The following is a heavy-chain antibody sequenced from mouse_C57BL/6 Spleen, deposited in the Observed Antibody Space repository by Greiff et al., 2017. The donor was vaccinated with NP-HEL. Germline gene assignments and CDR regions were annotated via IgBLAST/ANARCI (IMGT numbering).Heavy chain of an antibody. CDR1: GYTFTSYW. D-gene: IGHD2-1*01. Sequence: VQLQQPGAELVKPGASVKVSCKASGYTFTSYWMHWVKQRPGQGLEWIGRIHPSDSDTNYNQKFKGKATLTVDKSSSTAYMQLSSLTSEDSAVYYCAKGDYGNYGGFAYWGQGTLVTVSA. CDR2: IHPSDSDT. J-gene: IGHJ3*01. CDR3: AKGDYGNYGGFAY. V-gene: IGHV1-74*01.